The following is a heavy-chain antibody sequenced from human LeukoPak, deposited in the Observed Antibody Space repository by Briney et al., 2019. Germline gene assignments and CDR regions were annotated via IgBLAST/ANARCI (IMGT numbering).Heavy chain of an antibody. CDR3: ARDRAWNYFDY. CDR1: GFTFSNHW. V-gene: IGHV3-74*03. D-gene: IGHD3-3*01. J-gene: IGHJ4*02. Sequence: PGGSLRLSCEASGFTFSNHWMHWVRQVPGKGLVWVSRIDAGGSSTSYADSVKGRFSISRDNAKSTLYLQMDSLRAEDTAVYYCARDRAWNYFDYWGQGTLVTVSS. CDR2: IDAGGSST.